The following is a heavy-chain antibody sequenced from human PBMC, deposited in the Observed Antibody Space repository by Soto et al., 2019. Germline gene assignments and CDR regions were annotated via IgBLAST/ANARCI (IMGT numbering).Heavy chain of an antibody. CDR2: INHSGST. V-gene: IGHV4-34*01. CDR3: ARDKRRDGYNDY. J-gene: IGHJ4*02. Sequence: PSETLSLTCAVYGGSFSGYYWSWIRQPPGKGLEWIGEINHSGSTNYNPSLKSRVTISVDTSKNQFSLKLSSVTAADTAVYYCARDKRRDGYNDYWGQGTLVTVSS. CDR1: GGSFSGYY. D-gene: IGHD5-12*01.